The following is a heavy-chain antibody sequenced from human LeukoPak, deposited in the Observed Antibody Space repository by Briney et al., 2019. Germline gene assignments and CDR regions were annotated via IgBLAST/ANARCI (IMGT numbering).Heavy chain of an antibody. Sequence: PSETLSLTCAVYGGSFSGHYWSWIRQPPGKGLEWIGEINHSGSTNYNPSLKSRVTISVDTSKNQFSLKLSSVTAADTVVYYCARGQYRRDYWGQGTLVTVSS. CDR3: ARGQYRRDY. CDR1: GGSFSGHY. V-gene: IGHV4-34*01. D-gene: IGHD2-2*01. CDR2: INHSGST. J-gene: IGHJ4*02.